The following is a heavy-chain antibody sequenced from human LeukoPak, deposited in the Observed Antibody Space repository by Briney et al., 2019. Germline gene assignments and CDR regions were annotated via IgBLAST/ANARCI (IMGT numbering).Heavy chain of an antibody. J-gene: IGHJ4*02. CDR1: GYTFTGYY. Sequence: ASVKVSCKASGYTFTGYYMHWVRQAPGQGREWMGWINPNSGGTNYAQKFQGRVTMTRDTSISTAYMELSRLRSDDTAVYYCASFPPTMVRDYIDYWGQGTLVTVSS. CDR3: ASFPPTMVRDYIDY. V-gene: IGHV1-2*02. D-gene: IGHD3-10*01. CDR2: INPNSGGT.